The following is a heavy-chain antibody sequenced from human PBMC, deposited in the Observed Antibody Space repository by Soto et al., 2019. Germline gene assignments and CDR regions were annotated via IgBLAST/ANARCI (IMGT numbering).Heavy chain of an antibody. Sequence: PGGSLRLSCAASGFTFSSYGMHWVRQAPGKGLEWVAVISYDGSRQYYADSVKGRFTISRDNSKNTLYLHMNSLRAEDTAVYCCESTGSYYWGQGSLVTVSS. V-gene: IGHV3-30*03. D-gene: IGHD1-1*01. J-gene: IGHJ4*02. CDR2: ISYDGSRQ. CDR1: GFTFSSYG. CDR3: ESTGSYY.